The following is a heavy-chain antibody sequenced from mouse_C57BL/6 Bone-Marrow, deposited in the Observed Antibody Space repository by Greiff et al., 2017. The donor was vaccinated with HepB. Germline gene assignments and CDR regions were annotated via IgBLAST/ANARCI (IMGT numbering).Heavy chain of an antibody. CDR2: IWWDDDK. CDR1: GFSLSTFGMG. CDR3: ARIEEYYGSNYWYFDV. D-gene: IGHD1-1*01. V-gene: IGHV8-8*01. Sequence: QVTLKVSGPGILQPSQTLSLTCSFSGFSLSTFGMGVGWIRQPSGKGLEWLAHIWWDDDKYYNPALKSRLTLSKDTSKNQVFLTIANVYTADTATYYCARIEEYYGSNYWYFDVWGTGTTVTVSS. J-gene: IGHJ1*03.